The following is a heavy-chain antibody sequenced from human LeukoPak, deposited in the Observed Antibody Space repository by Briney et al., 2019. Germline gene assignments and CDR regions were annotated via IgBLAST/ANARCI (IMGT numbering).Heavy chain of an antibody. CDR1: GGPFSGYY. CDR2: IDHSGST. D-gene: IGHD3-22*01. CDR3: ARGQTKDYFDTSGYY. Sequence: SETLSLTCALYGGPFSGYYWTWIRQPPGKGLEWIGEIDHSGSTNYNPSLKSRVTISGDTSKNHFSLRLSSLTAADSAVYYCARGQTKDYFDTSGYYWSQGTLVTVSS. V-gene: IGHV4-34*01. J-gene: IGHJ4*02.